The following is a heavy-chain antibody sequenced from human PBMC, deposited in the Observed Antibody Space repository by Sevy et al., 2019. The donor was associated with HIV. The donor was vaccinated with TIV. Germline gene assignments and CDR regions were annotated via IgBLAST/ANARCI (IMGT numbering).Heavy chain of an antibody. CDR3: AGPILTYNNGWSYYDY. D-gene: IGHD6-19*01. Sequence: SETLSLTCTVSGASISSSGYYWGWIRQPPGKGLEWIASINYSGSTFYNPSLKSRVTISADTSKNQFSPDLNSVTAADTAIYYCAGPILTYNNGWSYYDYWGQGTVVTVS. CDR2: INYSGST. J-gene: IGHJ4*02. CDR1: GASISSSGYY. V-gene: IGHV4-39*01.